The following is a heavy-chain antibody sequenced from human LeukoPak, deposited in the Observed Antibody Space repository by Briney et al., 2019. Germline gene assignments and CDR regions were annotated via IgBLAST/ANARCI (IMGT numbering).Heavy chain of an antibody. J-gene: IGHJ6*03. CDR1: GFTFNSYW. CDR2: IKQDGSEK. CDR3: ARHGSITMVRGRLRYYYMGV. D-gene: IGHD3-10*01. V-gene: IGHV3-7*01. Sequence: GGSLRLSCAASGFTFNSYWMSWVRQAPGKGLEWVANIKQDGSEKYYVDSVKGRFTISRDNAKNSLYLQMNSLRAEDTAVYYCARHGSITMVRGRLRYYYMGVWGKGTTVTISS.